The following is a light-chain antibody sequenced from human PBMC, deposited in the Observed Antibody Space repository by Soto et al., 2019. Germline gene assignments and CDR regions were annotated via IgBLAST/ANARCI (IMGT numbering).Light chain of an antibody. CDR1: SSDVGSYNL. CDR2: EGS. J-gene: IGLJ1*01. V-gene: IGLV2-23*01. Sequence: QSALTQPASVSGSPGQSITISCTGTSSDVGSYNLVSWYQQHPGKAPKLMIYEGSKRPSGVSNRFSGSKSGNTASLTISGLQEDDEADYYCCSYAGGSEAFGTGTKLTVL. CDR3: CSYAGGSEA.